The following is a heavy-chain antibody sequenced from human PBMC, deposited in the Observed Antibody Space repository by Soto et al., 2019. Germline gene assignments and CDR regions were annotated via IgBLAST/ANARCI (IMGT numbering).Heavy chain of an antibody. CDR3: ARGPYSGYGGFYYMGV. CDR2: IYYSGST. Sequence: QVQLQESGPGLLKPSETLSLTCTVSGGSISSYYWNWIRQPPRKGLEWIGYIYYSGSTNYNPSLKSRVTISVDTSKNQCAMKLSSVTAADTAVYYCARGPYSGYGGFYYMGVWGKGTTVTVSS. J-gene: IGHJ6*03. CDR1: GGSISSYY. D-gene: IGHD5-12*01. V-gene: IGHV4-59*01.